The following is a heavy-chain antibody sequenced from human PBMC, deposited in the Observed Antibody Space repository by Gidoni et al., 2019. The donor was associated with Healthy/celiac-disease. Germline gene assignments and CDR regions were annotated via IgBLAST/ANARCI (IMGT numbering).Heavy chain of an antibody. V-gene: IGHV3-30-3*01. CDR2: ISYDGSNK. J-gene: IGHJ4*02. CDR1: GFTFSSYA. Sequence: QVQLVESAGGVVQPAWSLRLSCSASGFTFSSYAMHWVRQAPGKGLEWVAVISYDGSNKYYADSVKGRFTISRDNSKNTLYLQMNRLRAEDTAVYYCARGLTSFDYWGQGTLVTVSS. D-gene: IGHD2-2*01. CDR3: ARGLTSFDY.